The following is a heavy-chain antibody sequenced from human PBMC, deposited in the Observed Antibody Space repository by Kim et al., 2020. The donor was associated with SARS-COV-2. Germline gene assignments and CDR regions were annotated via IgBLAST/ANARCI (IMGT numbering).Heavy chain of an antibody. CDR2: ISFSGSTT. CDR1: GFTFSSYA. D-gene: IGHD6-13*01. Sequence: GGSLRLSCAASGFTFSSYAMSWVRQAPGRGLEWVSCISFSGSTTWYADPVRGRFTISRDKSKNTLYLQMNSLRAEDTAVYYCVKSPSRVFITAGHSYYGLDVWGQGTTVTVSS. J-gene: IGHJ6*02. CDR3: VKSPSRVFITAGHSYYGLDV. V-gene: IGHV3-23*01.